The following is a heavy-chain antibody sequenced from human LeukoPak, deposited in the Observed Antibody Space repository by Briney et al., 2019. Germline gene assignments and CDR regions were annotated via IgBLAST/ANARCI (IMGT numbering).Heavy chain of an antibody. Sequence: GGSLRLSCAASGFTVTNKYMSWVRQAPGKGLEWISYISRSSTTIYYADSVKGRFTISRDNAKNSLYLQMNSLTDDDTAVYYCTRVGLTDYYMEVWGKGTTVTVSS. J-gene: IGHJ6*03. CDR3: TRVGLTDYYMEV. CDR2: ISRSSTTI. CDR1: GFTVTNKY. V-gene: IGHV3-48*02.